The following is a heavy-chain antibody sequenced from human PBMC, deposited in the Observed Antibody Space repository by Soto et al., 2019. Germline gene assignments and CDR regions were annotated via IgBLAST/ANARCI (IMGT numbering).Heavy chain of an antibody. Sequence: GGSLRLSCAASGFTFSSYAMHWVRQAPGKGLEWVAVIWYDGSNKYYADSVKGRFTISRDNSKNTLYLQMNSLRAEDTAVYYCARAGKYSSSWYDYWGQGTLVTVSS. V-gene: IGHV3-33*08. CDR1: GFTFSSYA. D-gene: IGHD6-13*01. CDR2: IWYDGSNK. CDR3: ARAGKYSSSWYDY. J-gene: IGHJ4*02.